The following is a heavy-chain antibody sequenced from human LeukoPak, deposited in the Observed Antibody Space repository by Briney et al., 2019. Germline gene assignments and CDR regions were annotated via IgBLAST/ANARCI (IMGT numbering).Heavy chain of an antibody. V-gene: IGHV1-69*13. CDR1: GGTFSSYA. CDR3: ARDSSEFRSLIFH. J-gene: IGHJ1*01. Sequence: ASVKVSCKASGGTFSSYAINWVRQAPGQGLEWMGGITPMFGTAKYAQKFQGRVTITADESTSTAYMELSSLRSEDAAVYYCARDSSEFRSLIFHWGQGTLVTVSS. CDR2: ITPMFGTA. D-gene: IGHD3-9*01.